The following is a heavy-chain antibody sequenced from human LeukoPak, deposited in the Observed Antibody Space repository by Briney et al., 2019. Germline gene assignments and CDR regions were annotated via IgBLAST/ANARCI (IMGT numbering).Heavy chain of an antibody. J-gene: IGHJ6*02. CDR2: ISYDGSNK. Sequence: GGSLRLSCAASGFTFSSYAMHWVRQAPGKGLEWVAVISYDGSNKYYADSVKGRFTISRDNSKNTLYLQMNSLRAEDTAVYYCARDMGGSSWLGYGMDVWGQGTTVTVSS. CDR1: GFTFSSYA. D-gene: IGHD6-13*01. CDR3: ARDMGGSSWLGYGMDV. V-gene: IGHV3-30-3*01.